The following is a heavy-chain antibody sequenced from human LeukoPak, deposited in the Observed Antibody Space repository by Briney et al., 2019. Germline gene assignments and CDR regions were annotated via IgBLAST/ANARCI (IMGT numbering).Heavy chain of an antibody. D-gene: IGHD2-15*01. V-gene: IGHV4-4*02. CDR3: ARIYCSGGSCGLDY. CDR1: GGSISSSNW. Sequence: SGTLSLTCAVSGGSISSSNWWSWVRQPPGKGLEWIGEIYHSGSTNYNPSLKSRVTISVDKSKNQFSVRLSSVTAADTAVYYCARIYCSGGSCGLDYWGQGTLVTVSS. CDR2: IYHSGST. J-gene: IGHJ4*02.